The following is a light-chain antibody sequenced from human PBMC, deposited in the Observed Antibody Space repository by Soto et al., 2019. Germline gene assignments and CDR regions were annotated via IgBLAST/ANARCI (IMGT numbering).Light chain of an antibody. CDR1: SSNIGAGYD. CDR2: GNN. V-gene: IGLV1-40*01. J-gene: IGLJ1*01. CDR3: QSSDSSLSRV. Sequence: QSVLTQPPSVSGAPGQRVTISCTGSSSNIGAGYDIHWYQQPPGTAPRLLIYGNNNRPSGVPDRFSGSKSGTSASLAITGLQAEDEADYYCQSSDSSLSRVFGTGTKVTVL.